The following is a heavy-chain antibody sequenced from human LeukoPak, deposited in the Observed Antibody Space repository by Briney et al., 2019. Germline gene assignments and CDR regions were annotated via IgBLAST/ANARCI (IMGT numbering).Heavy chain of an antibody. J-gene: IGHJ1*01. Sequence: SVKVSCKASGGTFSIYGISWVRQAPGQGLEWMARIIPIFGTTNYAQKFQGRVTITADTSTSIAYMDLRSLRSEDTAVYYCARDYYYDSSGYHPAEYFNHWGQGTLVTVSS. V-gene: IGHV1-69*06. CDR2: IIPIFGTT. D-gene: IGHD3-22*01. CDR1: GGTFSIYG. CDR3: ARDYYYDSSGYHPAEYFNH.